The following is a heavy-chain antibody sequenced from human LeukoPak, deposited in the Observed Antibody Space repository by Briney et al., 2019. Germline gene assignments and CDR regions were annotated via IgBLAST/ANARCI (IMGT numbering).Heavy chain of an antibody. V-gene: IGHV3-66*01. D-gene: IGHD2-2*01. Sequence: GGSLRISCAASGFTVSSNYMSWVRQARGKGLEWVSVIYSGGSTYYADSVKGRFTISRDNSKNTLYLQMNSLRAEDTAVYYCARAGYCSSTSCPDYWGQGTLVTVSS. CDR2: IYSGGST. CDR1: GFTVSSNY. J-gene: IGHJ4*02. CDR3: ARAGYCSSTSCPDY.